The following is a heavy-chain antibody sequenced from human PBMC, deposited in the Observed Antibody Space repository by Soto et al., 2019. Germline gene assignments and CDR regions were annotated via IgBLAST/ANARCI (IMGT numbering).Heavy chain of an antibody. D-gene: IGHD6-6*01. J-gene: IGHJ6*02. CDR2: ISYDGSNK. V-gene: IGHV3-30-3*01. Sequence: QVQLVESGGGVVQPGRSLRLSCAASGFTFSSYDMHWVRQAPGKGLEWVAVISYDGSNKYYADSVKGRFTISRDNSKNALYLQMNSLRAEDTAVYYCSRDSGAGRPTGAMDYYGMDVWGQGTTVTVSS. CDR3: SRDSGAGRPTGAMDYYGMDV. CDR1: GFTFSSYD.